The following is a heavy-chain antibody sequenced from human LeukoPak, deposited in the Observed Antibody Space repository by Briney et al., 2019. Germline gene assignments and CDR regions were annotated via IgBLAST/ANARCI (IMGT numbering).Heavy chain of an antibody. V-gene: IGHV4-30-2*01. CDR2: IYHSGST. Sequence: SETLSLTCAVSGGSISSGGYSWSWIRQPPGKGLEWIGYIYHSGSTYYNPSLKSRVTISVDRSKNQFSLKLSSVTAADTAVYYCARAPIVGDAFDIRGQGTMVTVSS. J-gene: IGHJ3*02. CDR1: GGSISSGGYS. D-gene: IGHD2-15*01. CDR3: ARAPIVGDAFDI.